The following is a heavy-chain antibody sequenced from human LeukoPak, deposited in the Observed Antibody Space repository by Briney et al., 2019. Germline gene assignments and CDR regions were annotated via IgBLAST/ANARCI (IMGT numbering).Heavy chain of an antibody. J-gene: IGHJ4*02. CDR3: ARETRYYYDSSGSDY. CDR1: GGTFSSYA. Sequence: ASVKVSCKASGGTFSSYAISWVRQAPGQGLEWMGWISAYNGNTNYAQKLQGRVTMTTDTSTSTAYMELRSLRSDDTAVYYCARETRYYYDSSGSDYWGQGTLVTVSS. V-gene: IGHV1-18*01. D-gene: IGHD3-22*01. CDR2: ISAYNGNT.